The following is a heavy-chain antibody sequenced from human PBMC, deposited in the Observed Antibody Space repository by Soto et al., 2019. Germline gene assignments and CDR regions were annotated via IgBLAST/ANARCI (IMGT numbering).Heavy chain of an antibody. V-gene: IGHV4-59*08. CDR3: APRPKPQQCWPNFDT. CDR1: GDSIRGYY. Sequence: QVQLQESGPGLVKPSETLSLTCTVSGDSIRGYYWSWIRQPPGKGLEWIGYIYYSGSTNYNPSLKIRATTSVDTSKNHFSLKLSSVTAADTAVYYCAPRPKPQQCWPNFDTGAQETLVTVSS. CDR2: IYYSGST. D-gene: IGHD6-19*01. J-gene: IGHJ4*02.